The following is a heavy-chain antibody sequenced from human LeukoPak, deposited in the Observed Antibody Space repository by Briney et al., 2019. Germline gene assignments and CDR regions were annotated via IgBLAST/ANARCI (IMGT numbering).Heavy chain of an antibody. J-gene: IGHJ4*02. Sequence: PSETLSLTCTVSGGSISSSSHYWGWIRQPPGKGLEWIGVSTNYNPSLKNRVTISRDTSMNQFSLKLSSVTAADTAIYYCARAGYSYGIISYFDSWGQGTLVTVSS. V-gene: IGHV4-39*01. D-gene: IGHD5-18*01. CDR2: VST. CDR1: GGSISSSSHY. CDR3: ARAGYSYGIISYFDS.